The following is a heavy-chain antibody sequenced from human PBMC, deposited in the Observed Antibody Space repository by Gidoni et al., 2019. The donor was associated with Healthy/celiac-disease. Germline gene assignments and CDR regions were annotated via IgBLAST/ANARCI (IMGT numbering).Heavy chain of an antibody. Sequence: QVQLQESGPGLVKPSETLSLTCTVSGGSISSYYWSWIRQPPGKGLEWIGYIYYSGSTNYNPSLKSRVTISVDTSKNQFSLKRSSVTAADTAVYYCARGTKHIVVVTATRGDYYYYMDVWGKGTTVTVSS. CDR2: IYYSGST. D-gene: IGHD2-21*02. CDR3: ARGTKHIVVVTATRGDYYYYMDV. V-gene: IGHV4-59*01. CDR1: GGSISSYY. J-gene: IGHJ6*03.